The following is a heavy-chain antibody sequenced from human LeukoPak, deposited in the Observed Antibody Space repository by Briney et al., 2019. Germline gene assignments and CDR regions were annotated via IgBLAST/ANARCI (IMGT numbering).Heavy chain of an antibody. D-gene: IGHD3-22*01. J-gene: IGHJ3*02. V-gene: IGHV4-34*01. CDR1: GGSFSGYY. Sequence: SETLSLTCAVYGGSFSGYYWSWIRQPPGKGLEWIGEINHSGSTNYNPSLKSRVTISVDTSKNRFSLKLTSVTAADTAIYYCATKDISAYYYGAFDIWGQGTMVIVSS. CDR3: ATKDISAYYYGAFDI. CDR2: INHSGST.